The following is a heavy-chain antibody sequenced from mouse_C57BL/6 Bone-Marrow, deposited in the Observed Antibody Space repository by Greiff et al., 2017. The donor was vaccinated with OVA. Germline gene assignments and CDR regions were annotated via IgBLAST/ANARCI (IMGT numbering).Heavy chain of an antibody. Sequence: QVHVKQSGAELARPGASVKLSCKASGYTFTSYGISWVKQRTGQGLEWIGEIYPRSGNTYYNEKFKGKATLTADKSSSTAYMELRSLTSEDSAVYFCARYYYGSSFYWGQGTTLTVSS. J-gene: IGHJ2*01. D-gene: IGHD1-1*01. V-gene: IGHV1-81*01. CDR3: ARYYYGSSFY. CDR2: IYPRSGNT. CDR1: GYTFTSYG.